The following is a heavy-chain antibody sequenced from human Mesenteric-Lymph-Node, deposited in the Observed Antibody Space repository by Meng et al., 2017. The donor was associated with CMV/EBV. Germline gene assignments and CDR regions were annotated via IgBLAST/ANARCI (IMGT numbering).Heavy chain of an antibody. CDR3: GKGSRSTSWYYFDY. V-gene: IGHV3-23*01. CDR1: GFTFNNYW. CDR2: FSGSGDST. D-gene: IGHD6-13*01. J-gene: IGHJ4*02. Sequence: GGSLRLSCAASGFTFNNYWMSWVRQGPGKGLEWVSGFSGSGDSTFYADSVKGRFTISRDNSKNTLYLQMNSLRTEDTAIYYCGKGSRSTSWYYFDYWGQGTLVTVSS.